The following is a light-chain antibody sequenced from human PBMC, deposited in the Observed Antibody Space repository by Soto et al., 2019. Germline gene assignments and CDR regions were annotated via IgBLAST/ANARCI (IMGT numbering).Light chain of an antibody. J-gene: IGLJ3*02. V-gene: IGLV1-44*01. CDR3: ASWENSLSGGV. CDR1: SSNIGSNT. CDR2: SNN. Sequence: QSVLTQPPSASGTPGQRVTISCSGSSSNIGSNTVNWYQQLPGTAPKLLIYSNNQRPSGVPDRFSGSKSGTSASLAISGLQCEDEAVYYCASWENSLSGGVFGGGTQLT.